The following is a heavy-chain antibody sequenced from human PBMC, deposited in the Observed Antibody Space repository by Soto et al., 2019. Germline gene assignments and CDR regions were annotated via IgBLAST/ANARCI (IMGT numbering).Heavy chain of an antibody. J-gene: IGHJ4*02. CDR2: IIPFDGTT. CDR1: GGTINSFA. D-gene: IGHD3-3*01. Sequence: QVQLVQSGVEVKKPGSSVKVSCTTSGGTINSFAINWVRQAPGQGLEWMGGIIPFDGTTNYAEKFQGRVTITADASTSTAYMDLSSLRSDDTAVYYCARSFTKSRRGGVAFDYWGQGTLLTVSP. CDR3: ARSFTKSRRGGVAFDY. V-gene: IGHV1-69*01.